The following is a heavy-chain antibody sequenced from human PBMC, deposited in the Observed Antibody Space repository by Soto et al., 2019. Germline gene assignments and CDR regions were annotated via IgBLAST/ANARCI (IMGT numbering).Heavy chain of an antibody. CDR2: IYYLGST. V-gene: IGHV4-30-4*01. Sequence: QVQLQESGPGLVKPSQTLSLTCTVSGGSISSGDYYWSWIRQPPGKGLEWIGYIYYLGSTYYNPSLRSRVTISIDTSRNQFSLKLSFVTAADTAVYFCARDRDGFNWNWGQGTLVTVSS. CDR3: ARDRDGFNWN. CDR1: GGSISSGDYY. D-gene: IGHD1-1*01. J-gene: IGHJ4*02.